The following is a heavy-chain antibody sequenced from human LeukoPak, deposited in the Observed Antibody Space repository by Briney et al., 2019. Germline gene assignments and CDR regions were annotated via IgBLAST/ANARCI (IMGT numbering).Heavy chain of an antibody. CDR2: ISGSGGST. Sequence: GGSLRLSCTASGFSVSGSYMNWVRQAPGKGLEWVSAISGSGGSTYYADSVKGRFTISRDNSKNTLYLQMNSLRAEDTAVYYCAKEGLGYCSGGSCYSLIGISSYYFDYWGQGTLVTVSS. CDR1: GFSVSGSY. CDR3: AKEGLGYCSGGSCYSLIGISSYYFDY. D-gene: IGHD2-15*01. J-gene: IGHJ4*02. V-gene: IGHV3-23*01.